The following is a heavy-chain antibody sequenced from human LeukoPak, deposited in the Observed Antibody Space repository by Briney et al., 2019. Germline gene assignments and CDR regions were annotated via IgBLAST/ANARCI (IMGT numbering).Heavy chain of an antibody. CDR1: GGSISSYY. Sequence: SETLSLTCTVSGGSISSYYWSWIRQPPGKGLEWIGYIYYSGSTNYNPSLKSRVTISVDTSKNQFSLKLSSVTAADTAVYYCARDHPHAGAFDIWGQGTMVTVSS. CDR2: IYYSGST. V-gene: IGHV4-59*01. D-gene: IGHD2-2*01. J-gene: IGHJ3*02. CDR3: ARDHPHAGAFDI.